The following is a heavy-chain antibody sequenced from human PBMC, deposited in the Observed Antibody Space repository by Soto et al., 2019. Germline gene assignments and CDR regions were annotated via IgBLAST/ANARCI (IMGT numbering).Heavy chain of an antibody. CDR3: TRSIITTAGTDAFDL. CDR2: INPSRGGT. V-gene: IGHV1-46*03. CDR1: AYTFTSYY. J-gene: IGHJ3*01. Sequence: QVQLVQSGAEVKKPGASVRVSCKASAYTFTSYYVHWVRQAPGQGPEWMGMINPSRGGTDYAQKFQGRVNMTRDTSTTKVYMELSSLRSEDTAIYYCTRSIITTAGTDAFDLWGQGTLVTVSS. D-gene: IGHD6-13*01.